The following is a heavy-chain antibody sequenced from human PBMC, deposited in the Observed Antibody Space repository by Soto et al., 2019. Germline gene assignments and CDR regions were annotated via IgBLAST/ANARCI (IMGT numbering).Heavy chain of an antibody. CDR2: IYNSGNT. Sequence: QVQLQESGPGLVKPSQTLSLTCTVSGGSISDGAYYWSWIRQPPGKGWEWIGHIYNSGNTYNNPPLKSRLTISLDTAKSQYSLNLNSVTAADTAVYYCASGLSGDKVDQWGQGTLVTVSS. V-gene: IGHV4-30-4*01. D-gene: IGHD2-21*01. J-gene: IGHJ4*02. CDR3: ASGLSGDKVDQ. CDR1: GGSISDGAYY.